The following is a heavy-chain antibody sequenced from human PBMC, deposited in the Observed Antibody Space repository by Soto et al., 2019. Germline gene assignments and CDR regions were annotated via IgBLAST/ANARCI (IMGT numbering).Heavy chain of an antibody. CDR1: GFTFGDYA. D-gene: IGHD2-15*01. J-gene: IGHJ3*02. Sequence: PGGSLRLSCTASGFTFGDYAMSWFRQAPGKGLEWVGFIRSKAYGGTTEYAASVKGRFTISRDDSKSIAYLQMNSLKTEDTAVYYCTRGHCSGGSCYSNAFDIWGQGTMVTVSS. CDR3: TRGHCSGGSCYSNAFDI. V-gene: IGHV3-49*03. CDR2: IRSKAYGGTT.